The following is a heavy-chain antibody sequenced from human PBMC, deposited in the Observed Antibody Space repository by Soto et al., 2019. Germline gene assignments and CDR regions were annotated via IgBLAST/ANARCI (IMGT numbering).Heavy chain of an antibody. Sequence: EVQLLESGGGLVQPGGSLRLSCAASGFTFSDYAMNWVRQAPGKGLEWVSGISASGGITYYSDSVKGRFTVSRDNSKNTLYLQMNSLRAEDTAVYYCAKDLEAADDYGSSPYWFFFDYWGQGILGTVSS. J-gene: IGHJ4*02. CDR1: GFTFSDYA. V-gene: IGHV3-23*01. D-gene: IGHD3-22*01. CDR3: AKDLEAADDYGSSPYWFFFDY. CDR2: ISASGGIT.